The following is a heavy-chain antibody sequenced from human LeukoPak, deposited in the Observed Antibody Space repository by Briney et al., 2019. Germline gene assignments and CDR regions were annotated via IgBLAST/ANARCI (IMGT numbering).Heavy chain of an antibody. V-gene: IGHV4-59*12. CDR3: ARVRMVRGWAVDY. CDR1: GGSISSYY. J-gene: IGHJ4*02. D-gene: IGHD3-10*01. Sequence: QPSETLSLTCTVSGGSISSYYWSWIRQPPGKGLEWIGYIYYSGSTNYNPSLKSRVTISVDTSKNQFSLKLSSVTAADTAVYYCARVRMVRGWAVDYWGQGTLVTVSS. CDR2: IYYSGST.